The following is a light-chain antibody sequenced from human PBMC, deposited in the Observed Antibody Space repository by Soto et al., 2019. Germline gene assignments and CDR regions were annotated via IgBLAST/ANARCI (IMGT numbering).Light chain of an antibody. CDR1: QDIGSW. CDR3: QQYNTYSWT. V-gene: IGKV1-5*01. J-gene: IGKJ1*01. Sequence: DIQLTQSPTTLSASVGYRVTITCRAGQDIGSWLTWYQHKPGKAPKLLISTASSLQSGVPSRFSGSRSGTEFTLIISSLQPDDFATYYCQQYNTYSWTFGQGTKVDI. CDR2: TAS.